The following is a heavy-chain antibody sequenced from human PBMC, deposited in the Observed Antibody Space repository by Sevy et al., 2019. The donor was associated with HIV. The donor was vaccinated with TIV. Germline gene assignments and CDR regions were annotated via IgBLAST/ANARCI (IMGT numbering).Heavy chain of an antibody. CDR2: LKHRAYGGTL. CDR1: GFIFGDYA. V-gene: IGHV3-49*04. CDR3: KRWKGAQSIFDY. Sequence: SLRLSCTASGFIFGDYAMSWVRQAPGKGLEWVAFLKHRAYGGTLDYAASVKGRFTISRDDSKSVAHLQMNDLKTEDTAIYYCKRWKGAQSIFDYWGQGCLVTVSS. D-gene: IGHD1-1*01. J-gene: IGHJ4*02.